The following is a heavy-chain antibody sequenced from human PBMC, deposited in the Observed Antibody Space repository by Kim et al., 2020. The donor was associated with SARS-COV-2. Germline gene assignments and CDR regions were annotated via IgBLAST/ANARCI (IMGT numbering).Heavy chain of an antibody. J-gene: IGHJ3*02. Sequence: YNPSIKSRVTISADTSKSQFSLKVNSVTVADTAVYYCARETSRGDDAFDIWGHGTMVTVSS. D-gene: IGHD3-10*01. CDR3: ARETSRGDDAFDI. V-gene: IGHV4-34*01.